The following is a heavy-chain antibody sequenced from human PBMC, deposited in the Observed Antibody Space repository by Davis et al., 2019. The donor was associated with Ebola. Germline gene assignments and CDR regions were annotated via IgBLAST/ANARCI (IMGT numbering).Heavy chain of an antibody. Sequence: PGGSLGLSCAASGFTFDDYAMHWVRQPPGKGLEWVSGITWNSGDIGYADSLKGRFTISRDNAKNSLYLQMNSLRAEDTALYYCAKEVSSGWSFDYWGQGTLVTVSS. CDR2: ITWNSGDI. CDR3: AKEVSSGWSFDY. V-gene: IGHV3-9*01. J-gene: IGHJ4*02. CDR1: GFTFDDYA. D-gene: IGHD6-19*01.